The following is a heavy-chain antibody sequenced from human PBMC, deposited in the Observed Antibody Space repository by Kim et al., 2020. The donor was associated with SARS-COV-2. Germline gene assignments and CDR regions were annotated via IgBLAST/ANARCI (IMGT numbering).Heavy chain of an antibody. D-gene: IGHD2-21*01. CDR2: VDPNNGNT. J-gene: IGHJ6*02. Sequence: ASVKVSCKASGYIFTTYYIQWVRQAPGQRPEWMGKVDPNNGNTYYAQKFQGRVTMTRDTSTTTVYMELSSLRSEDTAVYYCARNLDYCDDSSCPGLDVWGQGTTVTVSS. V-gene: IGHV1-46*01. CDR3: ARNLDYCDDSSCPGLDV. CDR1: GYIFTTYY.